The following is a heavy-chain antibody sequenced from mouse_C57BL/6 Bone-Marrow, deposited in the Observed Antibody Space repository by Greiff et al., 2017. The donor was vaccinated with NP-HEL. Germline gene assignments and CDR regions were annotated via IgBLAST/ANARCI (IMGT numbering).Heavy chain of an antibody. CDR2: INPNNGGT. V-gene: IGHV1-26*01. CDR1: GYTFTDYY. Sequence: EVQLQQSGPELVKPGASVKISCKASGYTFTDYYMNWVKQSHGKSLEWIGDINPNNGGTSYIQKFKGKATLTVDKSSSTAYMELRSLTSEDSAVYYCAREGLYYYGSVYYFDYWGQGTTLTVSS. D-gene: IGHD1-1*01. J-gene: IGHJ2*01. CDR3: AREGLYYYGSVYYFDY.